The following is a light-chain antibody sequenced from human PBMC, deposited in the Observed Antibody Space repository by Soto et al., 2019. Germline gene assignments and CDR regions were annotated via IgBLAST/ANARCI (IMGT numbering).Light chain of an antibody. Sequence: DIQMTQSASSLSAAVGDRVTITCQTSQVITEYLNWYQQKPGKAPKLVIYDISTLEIGVPSRFSGGGSGTKFTFTISGLQPQDIATYYCQQYENLPYNFGEGTKVDI. CDR3: QQYENLPYN. CDR1: QVITEY. CDR2: DIS. J-gene: IGKJ2*01. V-gene: IGKV1-33*01.